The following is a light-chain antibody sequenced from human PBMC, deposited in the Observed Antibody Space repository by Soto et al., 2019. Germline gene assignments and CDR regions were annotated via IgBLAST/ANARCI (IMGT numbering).Light chain of an antibody. CDR2: DAS. CDR1: QSVRNY. J-gene: IGKJ4*01. CDR3: QQRSSWTGIT. Sequence: EIVLTQSPATLSLSPGERATLSCRASQSVRNYLAWYQQKPGQAPRLLIYDASNRATGIPARFSGSVSGTDFTLTIRSLEREDFAVYYCQQRSSWTGITFGGGTRVE. V-gene: IGKV3-11*01.